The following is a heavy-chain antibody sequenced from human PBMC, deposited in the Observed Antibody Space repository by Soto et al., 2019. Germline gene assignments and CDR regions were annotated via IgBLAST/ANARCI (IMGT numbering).Heavy chain of an antibody. D-gene: IGHD3-10*01. V-gene: IGHV4-30-4*01. J-gene: IGHJ4*02. CDR3: ARAQGSGFLVS. Sequence: QVQLQESGPGLVKPSQTLSLTCTVSGGSISSGDYYWSWIRQPPGKGLEWIGYIYYSGSTYYNPSLKSRGSISVDTSTNQFSLKLSSVTAADTAVYYCARAQGSGFLVSWGQGTLVTVSS. CDR1: GGSISSGDYY. CDR2: IYYSGST.